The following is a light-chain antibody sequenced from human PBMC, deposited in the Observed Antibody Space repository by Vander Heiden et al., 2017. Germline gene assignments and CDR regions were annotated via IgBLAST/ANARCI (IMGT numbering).Light chain of an antibody. CDR1: GSDVGSYNL. CDR3: CSYAGGNTLV. V-gene: IGLV2-23*02. Sequence: QAAPTPTAPRSGSPGPSITISCTGGGSDVGSYNLVSWYQHHPGRAPRLVIYEVTKRASGVSSRFSGSKSGSAASLTISGLQPEDEGEYHCCSYAGGNTLVFGGGTKLTVL. CDR2: EVT. J-gene: IGLJ3*02.